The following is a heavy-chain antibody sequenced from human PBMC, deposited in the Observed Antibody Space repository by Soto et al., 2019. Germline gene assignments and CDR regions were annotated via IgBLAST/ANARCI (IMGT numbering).Heavy chain of an antibody. CDR1: GIVFSDY. CDR3: ARLPFPWGWFDP. Sequence: QVQLVESGGGLVKPGGSLRLSCAASGIVFSDYMSWVRQAPGKGLEWLSYISGSGRTIYSADSVKGRFTISGDNATNSLYLQMNNVRTEDTGVYYCARLPFPWGWFDPWGQGTVVTVSS. CDR2: ISGSGRTI. V-gene: IGHV3-11*01. J-gene: IGHJ5*02. D-gene: IGHD3-16*01.